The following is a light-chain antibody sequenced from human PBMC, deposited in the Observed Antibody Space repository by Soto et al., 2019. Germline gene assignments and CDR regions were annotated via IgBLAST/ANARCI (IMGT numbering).Light chain of an antibody. J-gene: IGKJ2*01. Sequence: DVQLTQSPSFLSASVGDRVTITCRASQGISSHLAWYQQRPGKGPKLLIYAASTLQSGVPSRFSGSGSGTEFTLAISSLQPEDFATYSCQQVHGYPHTFGQGTKLEIK. CDR1: QGISSH. CDR3: QQVHGYPHT. V-gene: IGKV1-9*01. CDR2: AAS.